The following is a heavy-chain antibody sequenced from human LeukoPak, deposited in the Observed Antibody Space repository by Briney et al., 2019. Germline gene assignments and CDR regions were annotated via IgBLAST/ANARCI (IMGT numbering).Heavy chain of an antibody. CDR3: ATSAGDYRAGHYYYMGV. CDR2: INPNTAGT. Sequence: ASVKVSFKASGYSFTGYYFHWVRQAPGQGLEWRGWINPNTAGTNYAQKFLGGVTLTWDTSISTAYMELNRLTSDDTAVYYCATSAGDYRAGHYYYMGVWGKGTSVTVSS. CDR1: GYSFTGYY. V-gene: IGHV1-2*02. J-gene: IGHJ6*03. D-gene: IGHD4-11*01.